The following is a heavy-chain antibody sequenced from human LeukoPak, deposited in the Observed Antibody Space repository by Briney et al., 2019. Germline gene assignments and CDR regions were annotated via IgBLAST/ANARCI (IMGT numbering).Heavy chain of an antibody. CDR3: ARGYDSSAYYPFNY. CDR2: INHSGST. Sequence: SETLSLTCAVYGGSFSGYYWSWIRQPPGKGLEWIGEINHSGSTNYNPSLKSRVTISVDTSKNQFSLKLSSVTAADTAVYYCARGYDSSAYYPFNYWGQGTLVTVSS. CDR1: GGSFSGYY. J-gene: IGHJ4*02. D-gene: IGHD3-22*01. V-gene: IGHV4-34*01.